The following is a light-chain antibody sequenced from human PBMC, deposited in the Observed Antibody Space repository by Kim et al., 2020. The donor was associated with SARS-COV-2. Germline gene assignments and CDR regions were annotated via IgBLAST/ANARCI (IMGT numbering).Light chain of an antibody. CDR3: NSRGSNDNVL. Sequence: SSELTQDPAVSVALGQTVRITCQGDSLRSYYATWYQQKPGQAPIVVIYGKNNRLSGIPDRFSGSSSGDTASLTITGTQAGDEADYYCNSRGSNDNVLFGGGTQLTVL. J-gene: IGLJ2*01. CDR1: SLRSYY. V-gene: IGLV3-19*01. CDR2: GKN.